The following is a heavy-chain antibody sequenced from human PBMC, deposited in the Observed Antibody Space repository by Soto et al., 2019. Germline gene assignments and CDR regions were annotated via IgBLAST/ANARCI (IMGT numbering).Heavy chain of an antibody. CDR3: AKDHVAYSSGWGWYFDL. D-gene: IGHD6-19*01. Sequence: EVQLLESGGGLVQPGGSLKLSCAASGFTFSNYAMGWVRQAPGKGLEWVSAISGSGGSTYHADSVKGRFTISRDNSKNTLYLQMNSLRAEDTAVYYCAKDHVAYSSGWGWYFDLWGRGTLVTVSS. V-gene: IGHV3-23*01. CDR2: ISGSGGST. J-gene: IGHJ2*01. CDR1: GFTFSNYA.